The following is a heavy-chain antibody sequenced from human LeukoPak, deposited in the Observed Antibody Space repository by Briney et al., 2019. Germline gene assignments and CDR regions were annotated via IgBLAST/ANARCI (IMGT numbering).Heavy chain of an antibody. CDR1: GFTFSNFP. CDR2: ISGSGGDT. CDR3: ARVSQTTVTTGWFDP. V-gene: IGHV3-23*01. Sequence: GGSLRLSCAASGFTFSNFPMTWVRQAPGKGLEAFSSISGSGGDTYYKDSVKGRFTISRDNSKNTLYLQMNSLRPEDAAVYYCARVSQTTVTTGWFDPWGQGTLVTVSS. J-gene: IGHJ5*02. D-gene: IGHD4-17*01.